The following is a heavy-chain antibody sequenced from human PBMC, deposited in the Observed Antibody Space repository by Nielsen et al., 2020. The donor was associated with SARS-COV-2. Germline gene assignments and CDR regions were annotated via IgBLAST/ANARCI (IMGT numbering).Heavy chain of an antibody. Sequence: SETLSLTCTVSGGSISSYYWSWIRQPPGKGLEWIGYIYYSGSTNYNPSLKSRVTISVDTSKNQFSLKLSSVTAADTAVYYCARGSRYDSSGYYYGHFDYWGQGTLVTVSS. J-gene: IGHJ4*02. CDR1: GGSISSYY. V-gene: IGHV4-59*01. CDR3: ARGSRYDSSGYYYGHFDY. CDR2: IYYSGST. D-gene: IGHD3-22*01.